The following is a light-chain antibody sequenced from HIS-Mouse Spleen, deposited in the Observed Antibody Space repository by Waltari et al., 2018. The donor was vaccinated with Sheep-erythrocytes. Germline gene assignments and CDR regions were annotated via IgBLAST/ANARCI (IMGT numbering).Light chain of an antibody. CDR2: DVS. CDR3: CSYAGSYTWV. V-gene: IGLV2-11*01. CDR1: SSVFGGYNY. Sequence: SALTQPRSVSGSPGQSVTISFTGTSSVFGGYNYVSWYQQHPGKAPKLMIYDVSTRPSGVPDRFSGSKSGNTASLTISGLQAEDEADYYCCSYAGSYTWVFGGGTKLTVL. J-gene: IGLJ3*02.